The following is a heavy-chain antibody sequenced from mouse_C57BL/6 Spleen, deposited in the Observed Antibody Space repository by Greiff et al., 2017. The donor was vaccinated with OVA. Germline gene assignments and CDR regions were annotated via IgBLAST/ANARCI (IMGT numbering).Heavy chain of an antibody. CDR1: GFTFSSYA. V-gene: IGHV5-4*01. Sequence: VQLQQSGGGLVKPGGSLKLSCAASGFTFSSYAMSWVRQTPEKRLEWVATISDGGSYTYYPDNVKGRFTISRDNAKNNLYLQMSHLKSEDTAMYYCAREGSPSWYFDVWGTGTTVTVSS. J-gene: IGHJ1*03. CDR2: ISDGGSYT. CDR3: AREGSPSWYFDV.